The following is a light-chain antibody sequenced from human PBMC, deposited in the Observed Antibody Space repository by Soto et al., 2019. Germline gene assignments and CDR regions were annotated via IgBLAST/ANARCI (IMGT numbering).Light chain of an antibody. CDR3: QQYNNWPIT. CDR2: GAS. Sequence: ELVTTQSPATLSVAPGERATLSCRASQSVSSNLAWYQQKPGQAPRLLIYGASTRATGIPARFSGSGSGTEFTLTISSLQSEDFAVYYCQQYNNWPITFGQGTRLEIK. CDR1: QSVSSN. V-gene: IGKV3-15*01. J-gene: IGKJ5*01.